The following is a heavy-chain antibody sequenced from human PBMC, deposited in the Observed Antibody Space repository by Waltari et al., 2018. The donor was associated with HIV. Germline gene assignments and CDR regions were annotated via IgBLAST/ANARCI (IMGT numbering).Heavy chain of an antibody. J-gene: IGHJ4*01. CDR1: GDPITTHF. CDR3: ARGEVVSLTHLPPGFRLQF. CDR2: INPDSGDT. D-gene: IGHD1-26*01. Sequence: QTLLVPSASEVRARRASVHPSCKNSGDPITTHFIYWFRQAPEQGLEWLGRINPDSGDTTYSQTFQTRVTMARDTSSASAYMELTRLTSVDTATYFCARGEVVSLTHLPPGFRLQFGGQGSLVSVSS. V-gene: IGHV1-2*06.